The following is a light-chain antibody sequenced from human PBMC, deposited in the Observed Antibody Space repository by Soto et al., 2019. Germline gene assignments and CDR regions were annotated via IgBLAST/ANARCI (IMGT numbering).Light chain of an antibody. CDR1: RSDVGGYDY. V-gene: IGLV2-14*03. J-gene: IGLJ2*01. CDR3: NSYTSSTTLV. CDR2: DVS. Sequence: QSALTQPASVSGSPGQSITISCTGTRSDVGGYDYVSWYQQHPGKAPKLMIYDVSSRPSGVSNRFSGSKSGSTASLTISGLQAEDEADYYCNSYTSSTTLVFGGGTKVTVL.